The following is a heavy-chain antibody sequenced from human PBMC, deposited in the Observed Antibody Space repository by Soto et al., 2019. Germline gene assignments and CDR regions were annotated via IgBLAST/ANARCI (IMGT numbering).Heavy chain of an antibody. V-gene: IGHV4-4*07. Sequence: SGTLSLTCTVSGGSISSYYWSWIRQPAGKGLEWIGRIYTSGSTNYNPSLKSRVTMSVDTSKNQFSLKLSSVTAADTAVYYCARSPSSYDFWSGYYGKNYYSYYGMDVWCQGSTAT. CDR1: GGSISSYY. D-gene: IGHD3-3*01. CDR3: ARSPSSYDFWSGYYGKNYYSYYGMDV. J-gene: IGHJ6*02. CDR2: IYTSGST.